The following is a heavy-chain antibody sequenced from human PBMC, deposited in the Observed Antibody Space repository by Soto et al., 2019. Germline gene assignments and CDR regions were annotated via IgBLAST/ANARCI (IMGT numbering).Heavy chain of an antibody. CDR2: IIPIFGTA. CDR1: GGTFSSYA. D-gene: IGHD1-1*01. CDR3: ARHGRWHNWLAP. V-gene: IGHV1-69*13. J-gene: IGHJ5*02. Sequence: SVKVSCKASGGTFSSYAISWVRQAPGQGLEWMGGIIPIFGTANYAQKFQGRVTITADESTSTAYMELSSLRSEDTAVYYCARHGRWHNWLAPWGQGTLVTVSS.